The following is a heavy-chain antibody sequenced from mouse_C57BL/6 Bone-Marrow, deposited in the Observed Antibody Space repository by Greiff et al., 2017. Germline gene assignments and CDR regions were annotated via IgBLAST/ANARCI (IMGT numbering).Heavy chain of an antibody. CDR3: TRSLIYSGTNY. V-gene: IGHV14-2*01. Sequence: VQLQQSGAELVKPGASVKLSCTASGFNIKDYYIHWVKQRTEQGLEWIGRIDPEDGDTKYAPKFQDKATITADTSSNTAYLQLSSLTSEDTAVYYCTRSLIYSGTNYWGQGTTLTVSS. D-gene: IGHD1-1*01. CDR1: GFNIKDYY. CDR2: IDPEDGDT. J-gene: IGHJ2*01.